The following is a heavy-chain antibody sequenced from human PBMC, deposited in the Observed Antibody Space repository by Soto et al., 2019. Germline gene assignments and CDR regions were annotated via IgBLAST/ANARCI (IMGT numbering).Heavy chain of an antibody. Sequence: QVYLVQSGAEVKKPGSSVKISCKASGGIFSSNTINWVRQAAGQGLEWMGGIIPLCGTAHYAEKFQGRGTITADKSTKTEYMELTSLRSEDTAVYYCASKAACGGDCYAVDSWGQGTLVTVSS. D-gene: IGHD2-21*02. CDR2: IIPLCGTA. V-gene: IGHV1-69*06. CDR1: GGIFSSNT. J-gene: IGHJ4*02. CDR3: ASKAACGGDCYAVDS.